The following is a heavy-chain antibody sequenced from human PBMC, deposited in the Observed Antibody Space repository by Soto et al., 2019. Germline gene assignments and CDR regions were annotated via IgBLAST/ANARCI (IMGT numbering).Heavy chain of an antibody. D-gene: IGHD3-16*01. CDR1: GFTVSSYA. CDR2: ISGSGST. J-gene: IGHJ6*03. Sequence: EVQLLESGGGLVQPGGSLRLSCAASGFTVSSYAMSWVRQAPGKGLEWVSVISGSGSTYSADSVKGRFTISRDSSKHTVYLQMNSLRAEDKAVYYCAKALRFTFTTGYSMDVWGRGTTVTFSS. CDR3: AKALRFTFTTGYSMDV. V-gene: IGHV3-23*01.